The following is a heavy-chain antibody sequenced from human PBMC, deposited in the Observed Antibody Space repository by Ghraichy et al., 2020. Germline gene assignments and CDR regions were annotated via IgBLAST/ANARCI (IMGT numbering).Heavy chain of an antibody. V-gene: IGHV3-48*02. J-gene: IGHJ6*02. Sequence: GGSLRLSCVGSGFTFSSYRLNWLRQSPGKGLEWVSYITSTSSTKFYADSVKGRFTISRDNAQNSLYLQMNGLRDDDTAVYYCARGSTVVRFFYNDGMDVWGQGTTVTVSS. CDR2: ITSTSSTK. D-gene: IGHD4-23*01. CDR3: ARGSTVVRFFYNDGMDV. CDR1: GFTFSSYR.